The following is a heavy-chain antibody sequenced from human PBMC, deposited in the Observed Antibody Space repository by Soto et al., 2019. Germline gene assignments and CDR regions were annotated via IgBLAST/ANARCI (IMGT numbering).Heavy chain of an antibody. V-gene: IGHV1-18*01. CDR3: ARLYCSSTSCYPTLHSYYYYMDV. CDR1: GYTFTSYG. CDR2: ISAYNGNT. Sequence: QVQLVQSGAEVKKPGASVKVSCKASGYTFTSYGISWVRQAPGQGLEWMGWISAYNGNTNYAQKLQGSGTLTTDTSTSTAYMELRSLRSDDTAVYYCARLYCSSTSCYPTLHSYYYYMDVWGKGTTVTVSS. D-gene: IGHD2-2*01. J-gene: IGHJ6*03.